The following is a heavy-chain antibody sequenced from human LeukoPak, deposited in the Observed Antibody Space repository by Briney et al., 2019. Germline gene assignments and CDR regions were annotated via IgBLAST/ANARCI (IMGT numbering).Heavy chain of an antibody. CDR2: ISYDGSNK. Sequence: PGGSLRLSCAASGFTFSSYGMHWVRQAPGRGLEWVAVISYDGSNKYYADSVKGRFTISRDNAKNSLYLQMNRLRAEDTAVYYCATLTTANDAFDIWGQGTMVTVSS. D-gene: IGHD4-11*01. CDR1: GFTFSSYG. CDR3: ATLTTANDAFDI. V-gene: IGHV3-30*03. J-gene: IGHJ3*02.